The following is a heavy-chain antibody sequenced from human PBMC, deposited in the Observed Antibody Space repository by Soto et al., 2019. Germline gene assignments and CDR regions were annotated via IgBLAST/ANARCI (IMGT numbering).Heavy chain of an antibody. Sequence: TVSGGSISSYYWSWIRQPPGKGLEWIGYIYYSGSTNYNPSLESRLTISVDTSKNQFSLKLSSVTAADTAVYYCARGGGCSGGSCALNWFDPWGQGTLVTVSS. V-gene: IGHV4-59*01. CDR2: IYYSGST. CDR1: GGSISSYY. D-gene: IGHD2-15*01. CDR3: ARGGGCSGGSCALNWFDP. J-gene: IGHJ5*02.